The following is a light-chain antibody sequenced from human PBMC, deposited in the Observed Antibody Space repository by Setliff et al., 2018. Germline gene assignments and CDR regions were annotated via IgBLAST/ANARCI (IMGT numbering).Light chain of an antibody. J-gene: IGLJ1*01. CDR1: SSDIGGYNY. CDR2: EVN. CDR3: SSYAGSRNFYV. V-gene: IGLV2-8*01. Sequence: LTQPPSASGSPGQSVTISCTGTSSDIGGYNYVSWYQQHPGKAPKLMIYEVNKRPSGVPDRFSGSKSGNTASLTVSGLQAEDEADYYCSSYAGSRNFYVFGTGTKVTV.